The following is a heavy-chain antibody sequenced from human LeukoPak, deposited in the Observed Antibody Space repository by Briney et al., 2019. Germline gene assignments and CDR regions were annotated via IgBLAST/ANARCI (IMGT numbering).Heavy chain of an antibody. V-gene: IGHV1-2*02. CDR1: VYTFTGYY. J-gene: IGHJ4*02. CDR3: ARDTQDCGGDCYSFDY. Sequence: ASVKVSCKASVYTFTGYYMHWVRQAPGQGLEWMGWINPNSGGTNYAQKFQGRVTMTRDTSISTAYMELSRLRSDDTAVYYCARDTQDCGGDCYSFDYWGQGTLVTVSS. D-gene: IGHD2-21*02. CDR2: INPNSGGT.